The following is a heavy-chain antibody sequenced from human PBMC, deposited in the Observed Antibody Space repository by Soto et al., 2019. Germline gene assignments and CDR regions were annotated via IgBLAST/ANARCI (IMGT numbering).Heavy chain of an antibody. CDR1: GFTFSRDW. J-gene: IGHJ4*01. D-gene: IGHD5-12*01. V-gene: IGHV3-74*01. Sequence: EVQLVESGGGLFQPGGSLRLSCAASGFTFSRDWMHWVRQAPGKGLVWVSRINDDGSTINYADSVKGRFTISRDNAKNTLYLQMNSLRVEDTATYDCVRWTGWWGQGALVTASP. CDR3: VRWTGW. CDR2: INDDGSTI.